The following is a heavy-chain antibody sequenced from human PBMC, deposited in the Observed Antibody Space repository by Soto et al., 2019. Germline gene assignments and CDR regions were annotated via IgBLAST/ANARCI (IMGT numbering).Heavy chain of an antibody. CDR1: GGSISGGGYS. CDR3: ARGGRRDFDY. Sequence: SETLSLTCGVSGGSISGGGYSWSWIRQPPGKGLEWIGYIYHSGSTYYNPSLKSRVTISVDRSKNQFSLKLSSVTAADTAVYYCARGGRRDFDYWGQGTLVTVSS. J-gene: IGHJ4*02. D-gene: IGHD3-10*01. CDR2: IYHSGST. V-gene: IGHV4-30-2*01.